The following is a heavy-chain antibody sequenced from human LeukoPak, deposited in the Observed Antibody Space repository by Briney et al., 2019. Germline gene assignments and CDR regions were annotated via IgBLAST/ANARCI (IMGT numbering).Heavy chain of an antibody. V-gene: IGHV3-7*01. CDR1: GFTFSTYW. CDR3: ASYRVSHGMDV. Sequence: GGSLRLSCAASGFTFSTYWMAWVRQAPGEGLEWVANIKGDGSEKYHGDSVTGRFTISRDNAKNSLYLQMNSRRAEDTAIYYCASYRVSHGMDVWGQGTTVTVSS. J-gene: IGHJ6*02. D-gene: IGHD1-26*01. CDR2: IKGDGSEK.